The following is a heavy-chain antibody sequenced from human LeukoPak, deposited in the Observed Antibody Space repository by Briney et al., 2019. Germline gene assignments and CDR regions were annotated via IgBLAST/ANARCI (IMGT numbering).Heavy chain of an antibody. CDR2: ISINRGNT. D-gene: IGHD6-19*01. CDR3: ARDVGITVADSFDP. V-gene: IGHV1-18*01. Sequence: GASVTVSCKASGYTSTNYGISWVRQAPGQGLEWRGWISINRGNTNYAQKFQGRVSITTDTSTSTAYMELRGLRSDDTAMHYCARDVGITVADSFDPWGQGTLVTVSS. CDR1: GYTSTNYG. J-gene: IGHJ5*02.